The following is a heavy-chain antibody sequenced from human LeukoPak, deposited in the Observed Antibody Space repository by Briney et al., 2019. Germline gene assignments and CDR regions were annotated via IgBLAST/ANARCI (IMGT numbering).Heavy chain of an antibody. CDR2: IKQDGSEQ. V-gene: IGHV3-7*03. CDR1: GFTFTTYW. Sequence: PGGSLRLSCAASGFTFTTYWMGWVRQAPGKGLEWVANIKQDGSEQYYVDSVKGRFTISRDNSKNTLYLQMNSLRAEDTAVYYCAKVVYYDFWSGYRRMYYFDYWGQGTLVTDSS. J-gene: IGHJ4*02. CDR3: AKVVYYDFWSGYRRMYYFDY. D-gene: IGHD3-3*01.